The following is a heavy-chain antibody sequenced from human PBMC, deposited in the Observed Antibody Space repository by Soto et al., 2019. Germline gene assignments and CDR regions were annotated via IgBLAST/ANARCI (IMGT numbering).Heavy chain of an antibody. J-gene: IGHJ4*02. CDR1: GFTFSSYA. D-gene: IGHD3-22*01. CDR3: AKTSGFFDY. Sequence: EVQLLESGGGLVQPGGSLRLSCAASGFTFSSYAMTWVRQAPGKGLEWVSVITGSGAATDYADSVKGRSTISRDNSRNTLYLQMNSLRAEDTAIYYCAKTSGFFDYWGQGTLVTVSS. V-gene: IGHV3-23*01. CDR2: ITGSGAAT.